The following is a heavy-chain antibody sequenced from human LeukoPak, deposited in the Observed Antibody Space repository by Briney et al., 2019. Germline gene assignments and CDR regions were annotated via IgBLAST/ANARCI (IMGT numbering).Heavy chain of an antibody. Sequence: GGSLRLSCAASGFNFSGSAMHWVRQASGKGLEWVGRIRSKANSYATTYAASVKGRFTISRDDSKNTAYLQMNSLKTEDTAVYYCAKDLLMDDGSGSSYYYYGMDVWGQGTTVTVSS. J-gene: IGHJ6*02. CDR3: AKDLLMDDGSGSSYYYYGMDV. CDR1: GFNFSGSA. D-gene: IGHD3-10*01. V-gene: IGHV3-73*01. CDR2: IRSKANSYAT.